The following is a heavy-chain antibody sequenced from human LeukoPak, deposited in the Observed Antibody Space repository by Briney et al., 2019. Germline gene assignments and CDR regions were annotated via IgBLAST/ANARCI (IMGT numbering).Heavy chain of an antibody. D-gene: IGHD5-24*01. CDR3: ARTRLGGYNSAFYYYYGMDV. J-gene: IGHJ6*02. V-gene: IGHV2-70*11. Sequence: SGPTLVNPTQTLTLTCTFSGFSLSTSGMCVSWIRQPPGKALEWLARIDWDDDKYYTTSLKTRLTISKDTSKTQVVLTMTNMDPVDTATYYCARTRLGGYNSAFYYYYGMDVWGQGTTVTVSS. CDR1: GFSLSTSGMC. CDR2: IDWDDDK.